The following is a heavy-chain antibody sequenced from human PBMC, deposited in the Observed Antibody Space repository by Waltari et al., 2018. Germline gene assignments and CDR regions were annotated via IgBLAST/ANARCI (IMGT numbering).Heavy chain of an antibody. V-gene: IGHV1-18*01. CDR1: GYTFTSYG. CDR2: ISAYNVNT. Sequence: QVQLVQAGAEVKKPGASVKVSCKASGYTFTSYGISWVRQAPGQGLEWMVWISAYNVNTNYAQKLHGRVTMTTDTSTSTAYMELRSLSSDDTAVYYCARARFTYGGNLQGYWGQGTLVTVSS. CDR3: ARARFTYGGNLQGY. J-gene: IGHJ4*02. D-gene: IGHD4-17*01.